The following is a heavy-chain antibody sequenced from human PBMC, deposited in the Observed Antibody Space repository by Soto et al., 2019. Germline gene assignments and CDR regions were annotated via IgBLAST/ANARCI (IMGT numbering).Heavy chain of an antibody. CDR3: AREIYSDYYDSSGPRGYFDY. CDR1: GFTFSSYG. V-gene: IGHV3-33*01. CDR2: IWYDGSNK. Sequence: GGSLRLSCAASGFTFSSYGMHWVRQAPGKGLEWVAVIWYDGSNKYYADSVKGRFTISRDNSKNTLYLQMNSLRAEDTAVYYCAREIYSDYYDSSGPRGYFDYWGQGTLVTVSS. D-gene: IGHD3-22*01. J-gene: IGHJ4*02.